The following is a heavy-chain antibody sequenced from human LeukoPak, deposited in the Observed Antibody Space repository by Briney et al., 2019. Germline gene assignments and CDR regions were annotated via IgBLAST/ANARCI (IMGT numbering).Heavy chain of an antibody. V-gene: IGHV4-38-2*02. CDR3: ARGYAFDI. J-gene: IGHJ3*02. CDR2: IYHSGST. CDR1: GYSISSGYY. Sequence: PSETLSLTCTVSGYSISSGYYWGWIRQPPGKGLEWIGSIYHSGSTYYNPSLKSRVTISVDTSKNQFSLKLSSVTAADTAVYFCARGYAFDIWGHGTMVTVSS. D-gene: IGHD1-1*01.